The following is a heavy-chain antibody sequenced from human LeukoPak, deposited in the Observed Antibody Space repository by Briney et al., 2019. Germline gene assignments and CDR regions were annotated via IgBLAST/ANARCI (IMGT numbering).Heavy chain of an antibody. CDR3: ARDLSGVTGYTYGRGIDY. Sequence: ASVKVSCKASGYTFTSYGISWVRQAPGQGLEWMGWINPNSGGTNYAQKFQGRVTMTRDTSISTAYMGLSRLRSDDTAVYYCARDLSGVTGYTYGRGIDYWGQGTLVTVSS. CDR2: INPNSGGT. CDR1: GYTFTSYG. J-gene: IGHJ4*02. V-gene: IGHV1-2*02. D-gene: IGHD5-18*01.